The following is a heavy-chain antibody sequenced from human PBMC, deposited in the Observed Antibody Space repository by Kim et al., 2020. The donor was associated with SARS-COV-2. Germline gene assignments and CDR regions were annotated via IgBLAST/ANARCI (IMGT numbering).Heavy chain of an antibody. CDR2: N. J-gene: IGHJ4*02. D-gene: IGHD1-26*01. CDR3: ARRKTGAEDY. Sequence: NSYNPALKRRVTISVDTSKNQFSLKLTSGTAADTAVYYCARRKTGAEDYWGQGTLVTVSS. V-gene: IGHV4-39*01.